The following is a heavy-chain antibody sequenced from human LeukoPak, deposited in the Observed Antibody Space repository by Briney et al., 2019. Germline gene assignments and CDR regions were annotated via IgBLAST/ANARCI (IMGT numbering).Heavy chain of an antibody. Sequence: GGSLRLSCAASGFIFSSYAMHWVRQAPGKGLEWVSTVSGGGGSTWYADSVKGRFTISRDNSKNTLYLQMNSLRAEDTAVYYCATYVRGDFDYWGQGTLVTVSS. D-gene: IGHD3-10*02. V-gene: IGHV3-23*01. CDR1: GFIFSSYA. CDR2: VSGGGGST. J-gene: IGHJ4*02. CDR3: ATYVRGDFDY.